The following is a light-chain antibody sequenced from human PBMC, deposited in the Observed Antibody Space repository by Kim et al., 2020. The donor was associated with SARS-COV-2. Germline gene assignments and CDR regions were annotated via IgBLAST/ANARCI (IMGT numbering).Light chain of an antibody. CDR2: DAS. Sequence: EIVLTQSPATLSLSPGERATLSCRASQSVSSYLAWCQQKPGQAPRLLIYDASNRATGIPARFSGSGSGTDFTLTISSLEPEDFAVYYCQQRSNWPPATFGQGTKLEI. CDR1: QSVSSY. CDR3: QQRSNWPPAT. V-gene: IGKV3-11*01. J-gene: IGKJ2*01.